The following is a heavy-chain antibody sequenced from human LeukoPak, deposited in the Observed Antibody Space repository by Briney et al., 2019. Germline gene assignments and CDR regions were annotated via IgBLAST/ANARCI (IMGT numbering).Heavy chain of an antibody. CDR1: GYTFTSYG. D-gene: IGHD3-22*01. Sequence: ASVKVSCKASGYTFTSYGISWVRQAPGQGLEWMGWISAYNGNTNYAQKFQGRVTITTDESTSTAYMELSSLRSEDTAVYYCARDRQYYDSSGYYPGAFDIWGQGTMVTVSS. J-gene: IGHJ3*02. V-gene: IGHV1-18*01. CDR2: ISAYNGNT. CDR3: ARDRQYYDSSGYYPGAFDI.